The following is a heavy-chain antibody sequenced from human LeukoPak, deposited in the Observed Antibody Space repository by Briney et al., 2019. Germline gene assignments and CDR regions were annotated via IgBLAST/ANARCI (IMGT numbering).Heavy chain of an antibody. CDR1: GFTFSSYA. CDR3: ARDGGIVVVVPAALGY. CDR2: ISYDGSNK. V-gene: IGHV3-30-3*01. J-gene: IGHJ4*02. D-gene: IGHD2-2*01. Sequence: GGSLRLSCAASGFTFSSYAMHWVRQAPGKGLEWVAVISYDGSNKYYADSVKGRFTISRDNSKNTLYLQMNSLRAEDTAVYYCARDGGIVVVVPAALGYWGQGTLVTVSS.